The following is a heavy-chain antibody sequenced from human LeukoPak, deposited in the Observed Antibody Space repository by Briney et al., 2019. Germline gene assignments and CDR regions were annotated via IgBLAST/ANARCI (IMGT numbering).Heavy chain of an antibody. J-gene: IGHJ4*02. CDR2: IYPGDSDI. Sequence: GESLKISCRVFGYAFASYWVGWVRQVPGKGLEWMGIIYPGDSDIKYNPSFEGQVTFSADKSINTAYLQWNSLKASDTAMYYCARFEVNHEDNTGYYYFAYWGQGTLVTVSS. CDR3: ARFEVNHEDNTGYYYFAY. V-gene: IGHV5-51*01. D-gene: IGHD3-9*01. CDR1: GYAFASYW.